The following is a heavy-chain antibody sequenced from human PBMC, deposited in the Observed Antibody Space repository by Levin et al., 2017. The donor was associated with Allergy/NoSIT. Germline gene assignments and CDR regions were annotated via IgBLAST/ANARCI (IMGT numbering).Heavy chain of an antibody. J-gene: IGHJ6*02. V-gene: IGHV4-59*01. CDR2: IYYSGST. D-gene: IGHD4-11*01. CDR1: GGSINNYY. CDR3: ARVPYSNPYGYYGMDV. Sequence: ASETLSLTCTVSGGSINNYYWSWIRQPPGKGLEWIGYIYYSGSTNYNPSLKSRVTISVDTSKNQFSLKLSSVTAADTAVYYCARVPYSNPYGYYGMDVWGQGTTVTVSS.